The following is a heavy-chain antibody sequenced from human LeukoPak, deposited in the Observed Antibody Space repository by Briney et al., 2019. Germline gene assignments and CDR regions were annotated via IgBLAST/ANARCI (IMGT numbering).Heavy chain of an antibody. Sequence: GGSLRLSCAASGFTFSSYGMHWVRQAPGKGLEWVAYIRYDGSNKYYADSVKGRFTISRDNSKNTLYLQMNSLRAEDTAVYYCANLYALYGSGSYIFYYWGQGTLATVSS. J-gene: IGHJ4*02. D-gene: IGHD3-10*01. V-gene: IGHV3-30*02. CDR2: IRYDGSNK. CDR1: GFTFSSYG. CDR3: ANLYALYGSGSYIFYY.